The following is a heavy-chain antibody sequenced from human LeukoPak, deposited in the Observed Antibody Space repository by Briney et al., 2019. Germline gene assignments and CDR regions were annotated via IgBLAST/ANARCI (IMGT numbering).Heavy chain of an antibody. D-gene: IGHD3-9*01. J-gene: IGHJ3*02. CDR2: MNPNSGNT. CDR1: VYTFTSYD. Sequence: ASVKVPCKASVYTFTSYDINWVRQATGQGLEWMGWMNPNSGNTGYAQKFQGRVTMTRNTSISTAYMELSSLRSEDTGVYYCARANYDILTGSPGGRAFDISGQGTMVTVSS. V-gene: IGHV1-8*01. CDR3: ARANYDILTGSPGGRAFDI.